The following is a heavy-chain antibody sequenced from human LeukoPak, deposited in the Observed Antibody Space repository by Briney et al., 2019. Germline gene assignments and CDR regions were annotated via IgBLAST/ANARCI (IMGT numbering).Heavy chain of an antibody. J-gene: IGHJ6*03. Sequence: PSETLSLTCTISGGSISSYYWSWIRQPPGKGLEWIGYIYYTGSTNHNPSLKSRVTISVDTSKNQFSLKLSSVTAADTAVYYCARVVYSGYDFRGAMDVWGKGTTVTISS. CDR2: IYYTGST. CDR1: GGSISSYY. D-gene: IGHD5-12*01. CDR3: ARVVYSGYDFRGAMDV. V-gene: IGHV4-59*01.